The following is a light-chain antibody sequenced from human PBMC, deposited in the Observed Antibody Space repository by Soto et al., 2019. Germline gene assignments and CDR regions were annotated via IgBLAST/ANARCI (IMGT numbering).Light chain of an antibody. Sequence: QSVLTQPPSVSGAPGQRVTISCTGSSSNIRAGYDVHWYQQLPGSAPKLLIYGNSNRPSGVPDRFSGSKSGTSASLAITGLQAEDEADYSCQSYDSSLSGYVFGTGTMVTVL. J-gene: IGLJ1*01. CDR3: QSYDSSLSGYV. CDR1: SSNIRAGYD. V-gene: IGLV1-40*01. CDR2: GNS.